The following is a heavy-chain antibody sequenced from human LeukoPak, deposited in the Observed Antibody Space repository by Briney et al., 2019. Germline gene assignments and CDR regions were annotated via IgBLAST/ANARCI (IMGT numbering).Heavy chain of an antibody. CDR2: ISYVGSNK. V-gene: IGHV3-30*04. D-gene: IGHD2-2*01. Sequence: GGSLRLSCAASGFTFTNYDMTWVRQAPGKGRGWVAVISYVGSNKYYADSVKGRFTTSRDKSKNTLYLKMNSLRAEDTAVYYCARDRRSSTSCYFYWGQGTLVTVSS. J-gene: IGHJ4*02. CDR3: ARDRRSSTSCYFY. CDR1: GFTFTNYD.